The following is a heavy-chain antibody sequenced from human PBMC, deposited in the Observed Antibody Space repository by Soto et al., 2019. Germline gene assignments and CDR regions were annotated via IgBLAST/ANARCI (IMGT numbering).Heavy chain of an antibody. CDR2: ISGSGGST. J-gene: IGHJ4*02. D-gene: IGHD3-22*01. V-gene: IGHV3-23*01. CDR1: GFTFSSYA. CDR3: AKVRYYDSSGYYFDY. Sequence: GSLRLSCAASGFTFSSYAMSWVRQAPGKGLEWVSAISGSGGSTYYADSVKGRFTISRDNSKNTLYLQMNSLRAEDTAVYYCAKVRYYDSSGYYFDYWGQGTLVTVSS.